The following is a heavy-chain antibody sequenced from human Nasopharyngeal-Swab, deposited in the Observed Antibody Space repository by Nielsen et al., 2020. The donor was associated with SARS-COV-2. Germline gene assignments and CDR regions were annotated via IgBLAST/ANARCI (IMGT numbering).Heavy chain of an antibody. J-gene: IGHJ5*02. D-gene: IGHD3-3*01. V-gene: IGHV4-59*13. CDR1: GGSISSYY. Sequence: SETLSLTCTVSGGSISSYYWSWIRQPPGKGLEWIGYIYYSGSTNYNPSLKSRVTISVDTSKNQFSLKLRSVTAADTAVYYCARDLGIRFLEWLPGFDPWGQGTLVTVSS. CDR3: ARDLGIRFLEWLPGFDP. CDR2: IYYSGST.